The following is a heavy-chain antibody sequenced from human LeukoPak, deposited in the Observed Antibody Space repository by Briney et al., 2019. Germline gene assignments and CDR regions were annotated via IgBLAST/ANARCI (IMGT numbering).Heavy chain of an antibody. D-gene: IGHD6-6*01. CDR3: ASGYSSWTLFFY. CDR1: GFTFSSYG. V-gene: IGHV3-33*01. J-gene: IGHJ4*02. Sequence: GGSLRLSCAASGFTFSSYGMHWVRQAPGKGLEWVAFIWYDGSNKYYGDSVKGQFTISRDNSKNTLYLQMNSLRAEDTAVYYCASGYSSWTLFFYWGQGNLVTVSS. CDR2: IWYDGSNK.